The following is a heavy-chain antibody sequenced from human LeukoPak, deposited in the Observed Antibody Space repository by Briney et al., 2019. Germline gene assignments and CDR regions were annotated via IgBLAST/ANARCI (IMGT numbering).Heavy chain of an antibody. CDR1: GFTFSTHW. CDR3: ARVSSLWSFDS. Sequence: GGSLRLSCAASGFTFSTHWMHWVRQTPGKGLVWVSRISPDGSRTAYADSVKGRFTISRDNARDTLYLQLNSLGAEDTAVYYCARVSSLWSFDSWGQGALVTVSS. D-gene: IGHD3-10*01. J-gene: IGHJ4*02. CDR2: ISPDGSRT. V-gene: IGHV3-74*01.